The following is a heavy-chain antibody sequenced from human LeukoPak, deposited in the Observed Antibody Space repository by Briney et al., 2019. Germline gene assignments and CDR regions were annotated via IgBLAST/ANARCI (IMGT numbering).Heavy chain of an antibody. V-gene: IGHV3-7*01. D-gene: IGHD4-17*01. J-gene: IGHJ3*02. CDR1: GFTFSSYW. Sequence: GGSLRLSCAASGFTFSSYWMSWVRQAPGKGLEWVANIKQDGSEKYYVDSVKGRFTISRDNAKNSLYLQMNSLRAEDTAVYYCARKRDYGDYRDAFDIWGQGTMVTVSS. CDR2: IKQDGSEK. CDR3: ARKRDYGDYRDAFDI.